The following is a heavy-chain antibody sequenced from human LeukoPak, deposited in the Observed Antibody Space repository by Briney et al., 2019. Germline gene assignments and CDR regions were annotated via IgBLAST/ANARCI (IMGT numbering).Heavy chain of an antibody. Sequence: ASVKVSCKASGYTFTGYYMHWVRQAPGQGLEWMGWINPNSGGTNYAQKFQGWVTMTRDTSISTAYMELSRLRSDDTAVYYCAKVQASSREHYYYGMDVWGQGTTVTVSS. CDR1: GYTFTGYY. D-gene: IGHD6-13*01. V-gene: IGHV1-2*04. CDR2: INPNSGGT. J-gene: IGHJ6*02. CDR3: AKVQASSREHYYYGMDV.